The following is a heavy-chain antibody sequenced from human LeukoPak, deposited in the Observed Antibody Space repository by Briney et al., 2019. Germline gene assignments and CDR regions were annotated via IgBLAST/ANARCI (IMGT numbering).Heavy chain of an antibody. Sequence: PGGSLKLSCAASGFTFSDATIYWVRQVSGKGLEWLGHIRTKANTYATAVAVSVKGRFTIARLDSKNTAYLQMNSLKSEDTAVYYCSGWDGSYEYWGQGTLVTVSS. CDR2: IRTKANTYAT. D-gene: IGHD3-10*01. J-gene: IGHJ4*02. CDR1: GFTFSDAT. CDR3: SGWDGSYEY. V-gene: IGHV3-73*01.